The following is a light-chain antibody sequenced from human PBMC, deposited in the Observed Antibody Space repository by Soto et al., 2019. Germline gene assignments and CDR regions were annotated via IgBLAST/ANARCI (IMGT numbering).Light chain of an antibody. Sequence: EIVLTPSPATLSVSAGGTVTLSCRASQSIRTNVAWYQQIPGQAPRLLIYGASTRATGIPARFSGSGSGTEFTLTISSLQSEDFAVYYCQQYNNWPPITFGQGTRLEIK. CDR1: QSIRTN. CDR2: GAS. V-gene: IGKV3-15*01. J-gene: IGKJ5*01. CDR3: QQYNNWPPIT.